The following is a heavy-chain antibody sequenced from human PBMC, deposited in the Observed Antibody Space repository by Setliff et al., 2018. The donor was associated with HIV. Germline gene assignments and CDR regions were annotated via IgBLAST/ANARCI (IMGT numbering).Heavy chain of an antibody. CDR2: INPNSGDT. J-gene: IGHJ6*03. CDR3: ARDHVVCSGGTCRSDDPYYYYYMNV. D-gene: IGHD2-15*01. Sequence: ASVKVSCKASGYTFTGYHMHWVRQAPGQGLEWMGWINPNSGDTNYAQKFQGRVTMTMDTSTTTAYMELSGLKSDDTAVYYCARDHVVCSGGTCRSDDPYYYYYMNVWGQGTTVTVSS. CDR1: GYTFTGYH. V-gene: IGHV1-2*02.